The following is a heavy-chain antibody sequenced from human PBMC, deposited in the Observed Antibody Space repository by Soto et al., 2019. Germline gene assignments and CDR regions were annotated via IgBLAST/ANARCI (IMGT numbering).Heavy chain of an antibody. CDR2: IIPVFSTA. V-gene: IGHV1-69*01. CDR1: GSLFSSYA. J-gene: IGHJ4*02. D-gene: IGHD3-22*01. Sequence: QEQLVQSGAEVKKPGSSGKVSCKASGSLFSSYAISWVRQAPGQGLEWMGGIIPVFSTAYYAQKFQGKVTITADESTNPAYMALSSLRSQDTALYYCDRGGSCYVWFNTFWGQGSLCTVSS. CDR3: DRGGSCYVWFNTF.